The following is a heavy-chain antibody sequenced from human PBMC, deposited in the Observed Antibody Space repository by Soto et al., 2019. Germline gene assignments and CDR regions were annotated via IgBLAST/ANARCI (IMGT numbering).Heavy chain of an antibody. V-gene: IGHV1-69*13. CDR2: IIPIFGTA. J-gene: IGHJ4*02. CDR1: GGTFSSYA. D-gene: IGHD2-21*02. Sequence: ASVKVSCKASGGTFSSYAISWVRQAPGQGLEWMGGIIPIFGTANYAQKFQGRVTITADESTSTAYMELSSLRSEDTAVYYCARAFRSGGDCYLIDYWGQGTLVTVSS. CDR3: ARAFRSGGDCYLIDY.